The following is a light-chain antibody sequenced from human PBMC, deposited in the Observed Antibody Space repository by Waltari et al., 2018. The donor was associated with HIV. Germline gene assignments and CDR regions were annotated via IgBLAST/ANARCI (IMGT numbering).Light chain of an antibody. CDR2: EVT. CDR3: SSFAGTHKL. J-gene: IGLJ2*01. CDR1: NGDISDYNY. Sequence: QSALTQSPSAPGSPGQSVNISCTGANGDISDYNYVSRYQQHSHRPPKLTILEVTKRPPGVPDRFSGSKTCNTASLFVSGLQPEYEATYFCSSFAGTHKLFGGGTKLTVL. V-gene: IGLV2-8*01.